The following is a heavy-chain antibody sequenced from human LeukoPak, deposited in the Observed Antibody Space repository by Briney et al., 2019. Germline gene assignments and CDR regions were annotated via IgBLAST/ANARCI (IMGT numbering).Heavy chain of an antibody. D-gene: IGHD6-13*01. V-gene: IGHV3-30-3*01. J-gene: IGHJ5*02. CDR2: ISYDGSNK. Sequence: GGSLRLSCAASGFIFGSYAMHWVRQAPGKGLEWVAVISYDGSNKYYADSVKGRFTISRDNSKNTLYLQMNSLRAEDTAVYYCAREVAAAGQGFDPWGQGTLVTVSS. CDR1: GFIFGSYA. CDR3: AREVAAAGQGFDP.